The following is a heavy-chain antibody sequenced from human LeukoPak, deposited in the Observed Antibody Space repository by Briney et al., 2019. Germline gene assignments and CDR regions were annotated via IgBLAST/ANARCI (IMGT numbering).Heavy chain of an antibody. V-gene: IGHV3-21*01. CDR1: GFTFSSYS. Sequence: SGGSLRLSCAASGFTFSSYSMNWVRQAPGKGLEWVSSISSSSYIYYADSVKGRFTISRDNAKNSLYLQMNSLRAEDTAVYYCARDDHMVRGVIIPFDYWGQGTLVTVSS. J-gene: IGHJ4*02. CDR3: ARDDHMVRGVIIPFDY. CDR2: ISSSSYI. D-gene: IGHD3-10*01.